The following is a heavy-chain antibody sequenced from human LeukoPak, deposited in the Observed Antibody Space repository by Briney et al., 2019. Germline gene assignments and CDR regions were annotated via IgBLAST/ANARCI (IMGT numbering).Heavy chain of an antibody. CDR2: IYYSGST. CDR3: ARGVGGYCSSTSCPPDDAFDI. CDR1: GGSISSYY. V-gene: IGHV4-59*01. Sequence: SETLSLTCTVSGGSISSYYWSWIRQPPGKGLEWIGYIYYSGSTNYNPSLKSRVTISVDTSKNQFSLKLSSVTAADTAVYYCARGVGGYCSSTSCPPDDAFDIWGQGTMVTVSS. J-gene: IGHJ3*02. D-gene: IGHD2-2*01.